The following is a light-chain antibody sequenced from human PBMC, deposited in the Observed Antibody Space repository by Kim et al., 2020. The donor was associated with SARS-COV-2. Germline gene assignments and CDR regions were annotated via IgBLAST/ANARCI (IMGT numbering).Light chain of an antibody. V-gene: IGKV1-17*03. J-gene: IGKJ4*01. CDR1: QGISNY. CDR3: LQHKTCPRLT. Sequence: DIQMTQSPSVMSASVGDRITITCRASQGISNYLAWFQQKPGKAPKRLIYVASSLQSGVPSRFSGSASGTEFALTISSLQPEDFATYYCLQHKTCPRLTFGGGTKVDIK. CDR2: VAS.